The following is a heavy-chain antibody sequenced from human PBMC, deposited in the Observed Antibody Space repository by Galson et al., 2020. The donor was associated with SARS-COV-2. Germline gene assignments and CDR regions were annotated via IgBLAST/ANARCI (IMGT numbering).Heavy chain of an antibody. CDR3: AVTGYFDWLFQSYAFDI. CDR2: ISTRGRP. D-gene: IGHD3-9*01. J-gene: IGHJ3*02. V-gene: IGHV4-4*07. Sequence: SPTLSLTCTVSGGSISSYYWSWLRQPAGKGLEWIGRISTRGRPTYNPSLKSRVTMSVDTSKNQFSLKLSSVTAADTAVYYCAVTGYFDWLFQSYAFDIWGQGTMVTVSS. CDR1: GGSISSYY.